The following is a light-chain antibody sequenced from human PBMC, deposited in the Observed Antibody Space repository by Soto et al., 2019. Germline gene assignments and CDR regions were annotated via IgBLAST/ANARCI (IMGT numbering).Light chain of an antibody. CDR3: NSFRVSHLYV. J-gene: IGLJ1*01. CDR1: SSDVGGYNA. V-gene: IGLV2-14*01. Sequence: SVLSQPASVSGSPGQTITISCTGTSSDVGGYNAVSWYQHHPGKAPKLIIYEVTHRPSGVSDRFSASKSGNTASLTISGLQAEGEADYYCNSFRVSHLYVFGTGTKVTVL. CDR2: EVT.